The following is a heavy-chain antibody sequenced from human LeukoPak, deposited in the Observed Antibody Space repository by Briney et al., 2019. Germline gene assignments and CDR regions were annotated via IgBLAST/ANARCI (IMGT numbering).Heavy chain of an antibody. J-gene: IGHJ4*02. CDR3: ARFIAVAGTGYYFDY. CDR1: GFSLSTGGMC. Sequence: SGPALVKPTQTLTLTCTFSGFSLSTGGMCVSWIRQPPAKALEWLARIDWDDDKYYSTSLKTRLTISKDTSKNQVVLTMTNMDPVDTATYYCARFIAVAGTGYYFDYWGQGTLVTVSS. V-gene: IGHV2-70*11. D-gene: IGHD6-19*01. CDR2: IDWDDDK.